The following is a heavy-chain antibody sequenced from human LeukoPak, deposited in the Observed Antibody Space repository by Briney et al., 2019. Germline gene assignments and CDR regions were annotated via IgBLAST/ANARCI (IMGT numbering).Heavy chain of an antibody. CDR3: ARVGTYTSSWYRFKYFDY. Sequence: PSETLSLICGVRGGSFSDYYWSWIRQSPGVGLEWIGEINHSGSTNYNPSLKSRVTISVDTPKNQFSLKLSSLTAADTAVYYCARVGTYTSSWYRFKYFDYWGQGTLVTVSS. CDR2: INHSGST. CDR1: GGSFSDYY. V-gene: IGHV4-34*01. D-gene: IGHD6-13*01. J-gene: IGHJ4*02.